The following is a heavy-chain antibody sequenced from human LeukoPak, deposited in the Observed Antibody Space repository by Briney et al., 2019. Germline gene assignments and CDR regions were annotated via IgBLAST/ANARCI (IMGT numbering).Heavy chain of an antibody. Sequence: GGSLRLSCAASGFTFSSYGMTWVRQAPGKGLEWVSYISSSSSTIYYADSVKGRFTISRDNAKNSLYLQMNSLRAEDTAVYYCARAVGYYYDSSGRIYYFDYWGQGTLVTVSS. V-gene: IGHV3-48*01. CDR3: ARAVGYYYDSSGRIYYFDY. D-gene: IGHD3-22*01. CDR2: ISSSSSTI. J-gene: IGHJ4*02. CDR1: GFTFSSYG.